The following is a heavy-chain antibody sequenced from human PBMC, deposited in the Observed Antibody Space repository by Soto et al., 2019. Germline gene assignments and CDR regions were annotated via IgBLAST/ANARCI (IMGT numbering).Heavy chain of an antibody. J-gene: IGHJ4*02. CDR3: AKDPDRYDYVWGTYRHIDH. V-gene: IGHV1-8*01. CDR2: MNPNSGNT. D-gene: IGHD3-16*02. CDR1: GYTFTSYD. Sequence: QVQLVQSGAEVKKPGASVKVSCKASGYTFTSYDINWVRQATGQGLEWMGWMNPNSGNTGYAQKFQGRVTMTRNTSISTAYMELSSLRSEDTAVYYCAKDPDRYDYVWGTYRHIDHWGQGTLVTVSS.